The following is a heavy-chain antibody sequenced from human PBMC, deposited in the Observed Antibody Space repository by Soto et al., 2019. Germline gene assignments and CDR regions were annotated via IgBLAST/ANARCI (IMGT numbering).Heavy chain of an antibody. Sequence: SETLSLTCAVYGGSLSGYYWSWNRQPPGNGLEWIGEINHRGSTNYNPTLKGRITIPVATSKDQFSLNLSSVTAADAAVYYCASSGGAGSYYNYWGQGTLVTVSS. D-gene: IGHD3-10*01. CDR1: GGSLSGYY. J-gene: IGHJ4*02. V-gene: IGHV4-34*01. CDR2: INHRGST. CDR3: ASSGGAGSYYNY.